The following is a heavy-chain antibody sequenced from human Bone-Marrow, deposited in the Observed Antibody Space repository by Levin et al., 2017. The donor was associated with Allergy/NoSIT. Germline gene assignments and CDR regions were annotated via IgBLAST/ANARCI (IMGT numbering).Heavy chain of an antibody. CDR2: INPKSGYT. Sequence: ASVKVSCKAFGYTFTDYSIHWVRQAPGQGPEWMGWINPKSGYTDFEQKFQGRVTMTRDTFISTAYMEVRGLRSDDTAVYYCARCLTLGWRYDAFDMWGQGTMVTVSS. CDR3: ARCLTLGWRYDAFDM. J-gene: IGHJ3*02. D-gene: IGHD6-19*01. V-gene: IGHV1-2*02. CDR1: GYTFTDYS.